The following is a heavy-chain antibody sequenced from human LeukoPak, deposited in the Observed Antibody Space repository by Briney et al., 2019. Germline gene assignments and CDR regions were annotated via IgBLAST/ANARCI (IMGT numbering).Heavy chain of an antibody. J-gene: IGHJ6*02. CDR1: GYTFTRHY. D-gene: IGHD3-10*01. Sequence: SVKVSCKASGYTFTRHYMNWVRQAPGQGLEWMGRIIPILGIANYAQKFQGRVTITADKSTSTAYMELSSLRSEDTAVYYCARDFLGGSATDYYYYGMDVWGQGTTVTVSS. CDR3: ARDFLGGSATDYYYYGMDV. CDR2: IIPILGIA. V-gene: IGHV1-69*04.